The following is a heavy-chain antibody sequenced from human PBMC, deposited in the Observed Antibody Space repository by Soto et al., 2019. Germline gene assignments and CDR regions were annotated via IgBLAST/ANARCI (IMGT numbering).Heavy chain of an antibody. CDR1: GGSISSSNW. D-gene: IGHD1-26*01. CDR2: IYHSGST. Sequence: QVQLQESGPGLVKPSGTLSLTCAVSGGSISSSNWWSWVRQPPGKGLEWIGEIYHSGSTHYNPSRKSRVTISVDKSKNQFSLNLSSVTAADTAVYYCVRLDGASPGDFDYWGQGTLVTVSS. CDR3: VRLDGASPGDFDY. V-gene: IGHV4-4*02. J-gene: IGHJ4*02.